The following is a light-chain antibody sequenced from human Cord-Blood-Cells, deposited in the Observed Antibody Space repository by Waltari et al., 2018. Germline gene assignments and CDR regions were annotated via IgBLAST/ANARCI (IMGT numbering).Light chain of an antibody. Sequence: QSALTQPASVSGAPGQSITISFTGARSDVGSYNLGSWYQQHPGKAPKLMIYEGSKRRSGVSNRYAGSKSGNTATMTISGLSAEDEADYYCCSYAGSITWVVGGGTQPTVL. J-gene: IGLJ2*01. CDR3: CSYAGSITWV. CDR2: EGS. CDR1: RSDVGSYNL. V-gene: IGLV2-23*01.